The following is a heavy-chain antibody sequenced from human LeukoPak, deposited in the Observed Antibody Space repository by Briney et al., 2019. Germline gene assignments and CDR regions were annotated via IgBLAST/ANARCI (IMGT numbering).Heavy chain of an antibody. J-gene: IGHJ6*03. V-gene: IGHV1-2*02. D-gene: IGHD5-12*01. CDR1: GYTFTGYS. CDR3: ARRGYSGYDGSRTSDYYSMDV. CDR2: INPNSGGT. Sequence: ASVKVSCKASGYTFTGYSMRWVRQAPGQGLEWMGWINPNSGGTNYAQKFQGRVTMTRDTSISTAYMELSRLRSDDTAVYYSARRGYSGYDGSRTSDYYSMDVWGKGTTVTVSS.